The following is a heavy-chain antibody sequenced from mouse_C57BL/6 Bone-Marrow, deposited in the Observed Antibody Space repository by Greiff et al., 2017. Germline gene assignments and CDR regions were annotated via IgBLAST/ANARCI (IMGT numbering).Heavy chain of an antibody. Sequence: VKLMESGAELARPGASVKLSCQASGYTFTSYGISWVKQRTGQGLEWIGEIYPRSGNTYYNEKFKGKATLTADKSSSTAYMELRSLTSEDSAVYFCARSGFAWFAYWGQGTLVTVSA. V-gene: IGHV1-81*01. J-gene: IGHJ3*01. CDR2: IYPRSGNT. CDR3: ARSGFAWFAY. CDR1: GYTFTSYG.